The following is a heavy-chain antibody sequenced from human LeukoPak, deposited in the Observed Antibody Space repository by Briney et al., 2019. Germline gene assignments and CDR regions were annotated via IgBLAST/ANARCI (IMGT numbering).Heavy chain of an antibody. CDR2: ISSSSSTI. CDR1: GFTFSSYS. D-gene: IGHD3-3*01. CDR3: ARHRYYDFWSGYWSATDMDV. Sequence: PGGSLRLSCAASGFTFSSYSMNWVRQAPGKGLEWVSYISSSSSTIYYADSVKGRFTISRDNAKNSLYLQMNSLRAEDTAVYYCARHRYYDFWSGYWSATDMDVWGKGTTVTVSS. J-gene: IGHJ6*03. V-gene: IGHV3-48*01.